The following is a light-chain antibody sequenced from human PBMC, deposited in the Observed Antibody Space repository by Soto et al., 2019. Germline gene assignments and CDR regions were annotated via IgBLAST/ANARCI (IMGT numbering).Light chain of an antibody. CDR2: EGN. J-gene: IGLJ1*01. V-gene: IGLV2-23*01. CDR3: CSYAGTNTFV. CDR1: SSDVGSYNL. Sequence: QSVLTQPASVSGSPGQSNTISCTGTSSDVGSYNLVSWYQQHPGKAPKLMIYEGNKRPSGVSNRFSGSKSANTASLTISGLQTEDEADYYCCSYAGTNTFVFGTGTKLTVL.